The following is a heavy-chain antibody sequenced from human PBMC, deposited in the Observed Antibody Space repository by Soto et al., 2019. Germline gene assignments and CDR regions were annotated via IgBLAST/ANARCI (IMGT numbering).Heavy chain of an antibody. J-gene: IGHJ4*02. D-gene: IGHD6-6*01. CDR1: GFTFSSYA. CDR2: ISGSGGST. CDR3: AKDLRQLPTIPDY. V-gene: IGHV3-23*01. Sequence: GGSLRLSCAASGFTFSSYAMSWVRQAPGKGLEWVSAISGSGGSTYYADSVKGRFTISRDNSKNTLYLQMNSLRAEDPAVYYCAKDLRQLPTIPDYWGQGTLVTVSS.